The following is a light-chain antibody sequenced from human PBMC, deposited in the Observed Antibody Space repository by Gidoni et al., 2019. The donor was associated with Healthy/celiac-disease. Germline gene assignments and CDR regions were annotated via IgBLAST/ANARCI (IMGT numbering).Light chain of an antibody. CDR3: QQYCSSPWT. Sequence: EIVLTQSPGTLSLSPGERATLSCRDSQSVSSSYLAWYQQKPGQAPRLLIYCASIRATGIPDRFSVSGSGTDFTLTISRLEPEDFAVYYCQQYCSSPWTFGQGTKVEIK. V-gene: IGKV3-20*01. J-gene: IGKJ1*01. CDR1: QSVSSSY. CDR2: CAS.